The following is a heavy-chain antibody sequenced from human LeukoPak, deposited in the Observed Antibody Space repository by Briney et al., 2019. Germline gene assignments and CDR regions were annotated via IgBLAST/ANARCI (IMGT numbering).Heavy chain of an antibody. J-gene: IGHJ3*01. CDR3: AKSLAHAYCGGDCQGAFDV. Sequence: ASVKVSCKASGYTFTIYYMHWVRQAPGQGLEWMGVINPSDGATSYAQEFQGRVTMTRDTSTTTVYMELSSLRSEDTAVYYCAKSLAHAYCGGDCQGAFDVWGQGTMVTVSS. CDR1: GYTFTIYY. V-gene: IGHV1-46*01. CDR2: INPSDGAT. D-gene: IGHD2-21*02.